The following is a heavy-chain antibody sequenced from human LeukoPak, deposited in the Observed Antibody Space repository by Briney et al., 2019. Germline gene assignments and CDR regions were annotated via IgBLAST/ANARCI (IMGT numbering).Heavy chain of an antibody. CDR2: IYHGGST. V-gene: IGHV4-30-2*01. Sequence: SETLSLTCAVSGGSISSGGYSWGWIRQPPGKGLEWIGYIYHGGSTYYNPSLKSRVTISIDRSKNQFSLMLSSVTAADTAVYYCARHHRYCSGGSCYLYDHWGQGTLVTVSS. CDR1: GGSISSGGYS. J-gene: IGHJ4*02. CDR3: ARHHRYCSGGSCYLYDH. D-gene: IGHD2-15*01.